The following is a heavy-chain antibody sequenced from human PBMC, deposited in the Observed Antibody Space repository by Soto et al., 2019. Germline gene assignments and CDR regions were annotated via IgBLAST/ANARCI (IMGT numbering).Heavy chain of an antibody. J-gene: IGHJ5*02. CDR3: ARRGWEGSWFDP. Sequence: ASVKVSCKASGGTFSSYAISWVRQAPGQGLEWMGGIIPIFGTANHAQKFQGRVTITADKSTSTAYMELSSLRSEDTAVYYCARRGWEGSWFDPWGQGTLVTVSS. CDR1: GGTFSSYA. D-gene: IGHD1-26*01. CDR2: IIPIFGTA. V-gene: IGHV1-69*06.